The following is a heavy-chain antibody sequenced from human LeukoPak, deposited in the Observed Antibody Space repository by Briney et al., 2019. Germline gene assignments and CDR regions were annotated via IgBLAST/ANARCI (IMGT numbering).Heavy chain of an antibody. D-gene: IGHD3-22*01. CDR3: ARGLYYYDSSGYLYF. V-gene: IGHV3-53*01. J-gene: IGHJ4*02. Sequence: GGSLRLSCEASGFTVSSNYMTWVRQAPGKGLEWVSIIYSDGSTYYADSVKGRFTISRDNSKNTLYLQMNSLRAEDTAVYYCARGLYYYDSSGYLYFWGQGTLVTVSS. CDR1: GFTVSSNY. CDR2: IYSDGST.